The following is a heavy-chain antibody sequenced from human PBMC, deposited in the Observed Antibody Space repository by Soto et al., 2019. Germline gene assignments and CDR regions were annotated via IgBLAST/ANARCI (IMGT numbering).Heavy chain of an antibody. J-gene: IGHJ5*02. Sequence: EVQLVESGGGLVKPGGSLRLSCAASGFTFSSYSMNWVRQAPGKGLEWVSSISSSSSYIYYADSVKGRFTISRDNAKNSLYLQMNSLRAEDTAVYYCARDRTAAAGKWADWFDPWGQGTLVTVSS. CDR3: ARDRTAAAGKWADWFDP. CDR1: GFTFSSYS. D-gene: IGHD6-13*01. V-gene: IGHV3-21*01. CDR2: ISSSSSYI.